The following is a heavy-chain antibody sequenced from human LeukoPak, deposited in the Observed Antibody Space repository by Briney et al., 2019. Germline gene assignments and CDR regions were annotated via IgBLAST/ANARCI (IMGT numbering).Heavy chain of an antibody. CDR3: ANVWFGEPIDY. CDR2: ASGSGGST. CDR1: GFTFSSYA. Sequence: PGGSLRLSCAASGFTFSSYAMSWVRQAPGKGLEWVSSASGSGGSTYYADSVKGRFTISRDNSKNTLYLQMNSLRAEDTAVYYCANVWFGEPIDYWGQGTLVTVSS. V-gene: IGHV3-23*01. D-gene: IGHD3-10*01. J-gene: IGHJ4*02.